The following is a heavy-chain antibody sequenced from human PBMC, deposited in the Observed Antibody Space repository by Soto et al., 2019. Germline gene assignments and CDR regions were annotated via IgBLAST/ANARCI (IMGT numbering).Heavy chain of an antibody. J-gene: IGHJ6*02. Sequence: PSETLSLTCTVSGGSISIGGYYLRWIRQHPGKGLEWIGCIYYSGSTYYNPSLKSRVTISVDTSKNKFSLKLGSVTAADTAVYYCAGCITSFFLGMDVWGQGTTVTVSS. CDR1: GGSISIGGYY. D-gene: IGHD3-3*01. CDR2: IYYSGST. V-gene: IGHV4-31*03. CDR3: AGCITSFFLGMDV.